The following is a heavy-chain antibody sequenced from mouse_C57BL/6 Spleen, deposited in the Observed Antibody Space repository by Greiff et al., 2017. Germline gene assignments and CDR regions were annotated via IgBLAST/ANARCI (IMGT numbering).Heavy chain of an antibody. CDR2: IWSGGST. D-gene: IGHD2-1*01. CDR1: GFSLTSYG. J-gene: IGHJ3*01. CDR3: ARRGNQAWFAY. Sequence: QVQLQQSGPGLVQPSQSLSITCTVSGFSLTSYGVHWVRQSPGKGLEWLGVIWSGGSTDYNAAFISRLSISKDNSKSQVFFKMNSLQADDTAIYYCARRGNQAWFAYWGQGTLVTVSA. V-gene: IGHV2-2*01.